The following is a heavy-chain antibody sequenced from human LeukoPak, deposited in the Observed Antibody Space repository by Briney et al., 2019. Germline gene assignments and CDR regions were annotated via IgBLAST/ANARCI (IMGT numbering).Heavy chain of an antibody. D-gene: IGHD3-9*01. CDR3: ARGDDILTGYYPVAFDI. CDR1: GFTFDDYA. Sequence: PGGSLRLSCAASGFTFDDYAMHWARQAPGKGLEWVSGISWNSGSIGYADSVKGRFTISRDNAKNSLYLQMNSLRAEDTAVYYCARGDDILTGYYPVAFDIWGQGTMVTVSS. J-gene: IGHJ3*02. V-gene: IGHV3-9*01. CDR2: ISWNSGSI.